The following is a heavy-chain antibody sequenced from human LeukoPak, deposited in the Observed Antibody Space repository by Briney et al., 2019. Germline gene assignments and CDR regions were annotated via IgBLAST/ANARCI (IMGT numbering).Heavy chain of an antibody. Sequence: ASVKVSCKASGYTFTGYYVHWGRQDPGQGLEWLGWINPNSGGTNYAQKFQGRVTMTRDTSISTAYMELSRLRSDDTAVYYCARERGSYGAFDIWGQGTMVTVSS. CDR2: INPNSGGT. J-gene: IGHJ3*02. V-gene: IGHV1-2*02. CDR1: GYTFTGYY. CDR3: ARERGSYGAFDI. D-gene: IGHD1-26*01.